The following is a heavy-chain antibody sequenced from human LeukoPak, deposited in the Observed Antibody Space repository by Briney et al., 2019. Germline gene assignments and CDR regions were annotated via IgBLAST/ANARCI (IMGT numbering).Heavy chain of an antibody. J-gene: IGHJ6*03. D-gene: IGHD6-6*01. CDR3: ARAVCPTIKFCDSSYFMDV. Sequence: GGCLRLSCAASGFRLDVLGITSVRQVPGKGLGWVAGFNWNRASTGYAESVRGRFTISRENAKNSLYLQMNSLRAEDTALYYCARAVCPTIKFCDSSYFMDVWGKGTTVNVS. V-gene: IGHV3-20*04. CDR2: FNWNRAST. CDR1: GFRLDVLG.